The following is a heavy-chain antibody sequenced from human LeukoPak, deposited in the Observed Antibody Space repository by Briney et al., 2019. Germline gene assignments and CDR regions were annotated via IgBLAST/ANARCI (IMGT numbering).Heavy chain of an antibody. D-gene: IGHD3-10*01. CDR1: GFTFSSYA. CDR2: ISSSSSYI. Sequence: PGGSLRLSCAASGFTFSSYAMHWVRQAPGKGLEWVSSISSSSSYIYYADSVKGRFTISRDNAKNSLYLQMNSLRAEDTAVYYCAREYGSGSYLNWFDPWGQGTLVTVSS. V-gene: IGHV3-21*01. J-gene: IGHJ5*02. CDR3: AREYGSGSYLNWFDP.